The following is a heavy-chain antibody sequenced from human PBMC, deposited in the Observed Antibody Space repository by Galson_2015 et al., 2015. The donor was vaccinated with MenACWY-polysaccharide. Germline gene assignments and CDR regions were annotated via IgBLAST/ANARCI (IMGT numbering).Heavy chain of an antibody. J-gene: IGHJ4*02. CDR1: GGSISSGSYY. V-gene: IGHV4-39*07. D-gene: IGHD6-19*01. CDR3: ARVWYSSGWYYFDY. Sequence: ETLSLTCTVSGGSISSGSYYWSWVRQPPGKGLEWIGEIYHSGSTNYNPSLKSRVTISVDKSKNQFSLKLSSVTAADTAVYYCARVWYSSGWYYFDYWGQGTLVTVSS. CDR2: IYHSGST.